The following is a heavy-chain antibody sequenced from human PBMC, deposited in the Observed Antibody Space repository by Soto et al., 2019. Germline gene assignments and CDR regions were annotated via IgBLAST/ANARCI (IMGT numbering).Heavy chain of an antibody. J-gene: IGHJ4*02. Sequence: GGSLRLSCAASGFTFSSYAMSWVRQAPGKGLEWVSAISGSGGSTYYADSVKGRFTISRDNSKNTLYLQMNSLRAEDTAVYYCAKDPHPTYDSSGYYYYFDYWGQGTLVTVSS. CDR3: AKDPHPTYDSSGYYYYFDY. CDR1: GFTFSSYA. D-gene: IGHD3-22*01. V-gene: IGHV3-23*01. CDR2: ISGSGGST.